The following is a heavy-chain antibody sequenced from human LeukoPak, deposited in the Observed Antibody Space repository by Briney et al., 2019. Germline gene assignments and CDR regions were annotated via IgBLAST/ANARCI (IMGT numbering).Heavy chain of an antibody. Sequence: GGSLRLSSAASGFTLISNYMSWVRPAPGEGLEWGSVIYSGGSTNYADSVKGRFTISRDNSKNTLYLQMNSLRAEDTAVYYCARASVGYYGSGSGDAFDIWGQGTMVTVSS. D-gene: IGHD3-10*01. CDR1: GFTLISNY. V-gene: IGHV3-53*01. CDR2: IYSGGST. CDR3: ARASVGYYGSGSGDAFDI. J-gene: IGHJ3*02.